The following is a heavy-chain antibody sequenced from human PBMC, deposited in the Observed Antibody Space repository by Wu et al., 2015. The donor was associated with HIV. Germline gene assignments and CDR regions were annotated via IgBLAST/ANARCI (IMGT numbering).Heavy chain of an antibody. D-gene: IGHD5-18*01. CDR2: IIPIFGTA. Sequence: QVQLVQSGAEVKKPGSSVKVSCKASGGTFSSYAISWVRQAPGQGLEWMGRIIPIFGTANYAQKFQGRVTITADESTSTAYMELSSLRSEDTAVYYCARDTYSYGTKNYYYGMDVWGQGTTVTVSS. J-gene: IGHJ6*02. V-gene: IGHV1-69*13. CDR3: ARDTYSYGTKNYYYGMDV. CDR1: GGTFSSYA.